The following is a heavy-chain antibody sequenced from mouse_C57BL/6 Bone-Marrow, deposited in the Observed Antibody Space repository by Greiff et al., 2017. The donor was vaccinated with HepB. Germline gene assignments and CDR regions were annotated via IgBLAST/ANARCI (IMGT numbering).Heavy chain of an antibody. Sequence: EVQLQQSVAELVRPGASVKLSCTASGFNIKNTYMHWVKQRPEQGLEWIGRIDPANGNTKYAPKFQGKATITADTSSNTAYLQLSSLTSEDTDIYFLARWGYYGSSYEAMDYWGQGTSVTVSS. J-gene: IGHJ4*01. V-gene: IGHV14-3*01. D-gene: IGHD1-1*01. CDR2: IDPANGNT. CDR1: GFNIKNTY. CDR3: ARWGYYGSSYEAMDY.